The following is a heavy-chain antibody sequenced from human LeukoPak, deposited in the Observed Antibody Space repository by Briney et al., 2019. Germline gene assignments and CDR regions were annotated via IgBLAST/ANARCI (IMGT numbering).Heavy chain of an antibody. Sequence: PSETLSLTCTVSGGSISSYYWSWIRQPAGKGLEWIGRIYTSGSTNYNPSLKSRVTMSVDTSKNQFSLKLSSVTAADTAVYYCARGRMIHYDYVWGSYRYGLQFDYWGQGTLVTVSS. J-gene: IGHJ4*02. CDR3: ARGRMIHYDYVWGSYRYGLQFDY. CDR2: IYTSGST. V-gene: IGHV4-4*07. D-gene: IGHD3-16*02. CDR1: GGSISSYY.